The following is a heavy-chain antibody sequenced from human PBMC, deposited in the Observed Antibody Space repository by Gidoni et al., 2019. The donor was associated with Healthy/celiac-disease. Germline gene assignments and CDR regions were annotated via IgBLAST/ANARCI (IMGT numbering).Heavy chain of an antibody. CDR2: IKSKTDGGTT. Sequence: EVQLVESGGGLVKPGGALRLSCAAAGFPFSNARMSWVRQAPGKGLEWVGRIKSKTDGGTTDYAAPVKGRFTISRDDSKNTLYLQMNSLKTEDTAVYYCTTDRKYYYDSSGYPHAFDIWGQGTMVTVSS. D-gene: IGHD3-22*01. CDR1: GFPFSNAR. J-gene: IGHJ3*02. V-gene: IGHV3-15*01. CDR3: TTDRKYYYDSSGYPHAFDI.